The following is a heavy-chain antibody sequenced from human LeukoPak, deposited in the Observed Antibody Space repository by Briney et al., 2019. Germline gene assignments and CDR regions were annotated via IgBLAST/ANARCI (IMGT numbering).Heavy chain of an antibody. CDR3: ARGQLSSSWYTAEYFQH. CDR1: GGSFSGYY. V-gene: IGHV4-34*01. J-gene: IGHJ1*01. CDR2: INHSGST. Sequence: SETLSLTCAVYGGSFSGYYWSWIRQPPGKVLEWIGEINHSGSTNYNPSRKSRVTISVDTSKNQLSLQLSSVTAADTAVYYCARGQLSSSWYTAEYFQHWGQGTLVTVSS. D-gene: IGHD6-13*01.